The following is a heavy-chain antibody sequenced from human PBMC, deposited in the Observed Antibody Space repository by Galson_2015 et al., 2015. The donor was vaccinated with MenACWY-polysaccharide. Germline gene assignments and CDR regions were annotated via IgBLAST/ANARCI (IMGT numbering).Heavy chain of an antibody. J-gene: IGHJ4*02. Sequence: SLRLSCAASGFTFSSYWMHWVRQAPGKGLVWVSRISSDGSSTSYADSVKGRFTISRDNAKNTLHLQMNSLRVEDTAVYYCARVQGGYSNGWLHLCYFDYWGQGTLVTVSS. V-gene: IGHV3-74*01. CDR3: ARVQGGYSNGWLHLCYFDY. CDR2: ISSDGSST. D-gene: IGHD6-25*01. CDR1: GFTFSSYW.